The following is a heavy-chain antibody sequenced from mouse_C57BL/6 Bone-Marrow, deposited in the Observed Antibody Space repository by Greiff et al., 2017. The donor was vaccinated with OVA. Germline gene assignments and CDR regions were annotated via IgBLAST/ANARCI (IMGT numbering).Heavy chain of an antibody. Sequence: EVKLVESGGGLVKPGGSLKLSCAASGFTFSSYAMSWVRQSPEKRLVWVATISDGGSYTYYPDNVKGRFTSFRENAKNNLYLQMSYLKSEDTAMYYCARAVGSYYYPFAYWGQGTLVTVSA. CDR3: ARAVGSYYYPFAY. V-gene: IGHV5-4*03. J-gene: IGHJ3*01. CDR1: GFTFSSYA. D-gene: IGHD1-1*01. CDR2: ISDGGSYT.